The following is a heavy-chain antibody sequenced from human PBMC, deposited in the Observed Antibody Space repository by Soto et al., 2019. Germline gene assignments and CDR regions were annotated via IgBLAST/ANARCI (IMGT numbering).Heavy chain of an antibody. J-gene: IGHJ5*02. CDR2: ISAYNGNT. Sequence: ASVKVSCKASGYTFTSYGISWVRQAPGQGLEWMGWISAYNGNTNYAQKLQGRVTMTTDTSTSTAYMELRSLRSDDTAVYYCARLIAVANKGDWFDPWGQGTLVTVSS. V-gene: IGHV1-18*01. CDR3: ARLIAVANKGDWFDP. CDR1: GYTFTSYG. D-gene: IGHD6-19*01.